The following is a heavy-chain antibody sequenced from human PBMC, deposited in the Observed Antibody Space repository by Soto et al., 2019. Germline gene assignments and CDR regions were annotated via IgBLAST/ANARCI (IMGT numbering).Heavy chain of an antibody. CDR1: GGAISTGRYH. CDR3: ARSYCSSTICYNWVDP. V-gene: IGHV4-39*02. J-gene: IGHJ5*02. CDR2: SYDRGNT. D-gene: IGHD2-2*01. Sequence: QLQLQESGPGLVKPSETLALTCTFSGGAISTGRYHWGWIRQPPGKGLEGIANSYDRGNTYNNPSLKSLVTISVNTSKNHVSLKLTSVTAADTAIYYCARSYCSSTICYNWVDPWGQGTLVTVSS.